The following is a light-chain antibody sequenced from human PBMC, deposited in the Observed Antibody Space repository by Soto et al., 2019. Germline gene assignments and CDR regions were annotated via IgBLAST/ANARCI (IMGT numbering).Light chain of an antibody. Sequence: DIQMTQSPSSLSASVGDRITITCQASQDISKYLNWYQHKPGKAPKLLIYDASNFETGVPSRFSGSGSGTEFTFTISSLQPEDIATYYCQQYVNLPLTFGGGTKVEIK. V-gene: IGKV1-33*01. CDR3: QQYVNLPLT. CDR2: DAS. J-gene: IGKJ4*01. CDR1: QDISKY.